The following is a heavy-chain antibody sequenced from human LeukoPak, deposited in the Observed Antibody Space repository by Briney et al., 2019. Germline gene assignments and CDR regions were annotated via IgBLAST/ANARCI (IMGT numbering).Heavy chain of an antibody. D-gene: IGHD6-19*01. J-gene: IGHJ4*02. V-gene: IGHV3-23*01. CDR3: AKVGRIAVAGQLDY. CDR2: ISGSGGST. CDR1: GFTFSSYA. Sequence: PGGSLRLSCAASGFTFSSYAMSWVRQAPGKGLEWVSAISGSGGSTCYADSVKGRFTISRDNSKNTLYLQMNSPRAEDTAVYYCAKVGRIAVAGQLDYWGQGALVTVSS.